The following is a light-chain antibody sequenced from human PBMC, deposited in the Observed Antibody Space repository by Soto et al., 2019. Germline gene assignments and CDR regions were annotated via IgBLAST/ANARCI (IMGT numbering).Light chain of an antibody. J-gene: IGKJ5*01. CDR2: GAS. Sequence: PSTLSLSPGERATLSCRTSQSVSSSYLAWYQQKPGQAPRLLIYGASSRATGIPDRFSGSGSGTDFTLTISRLEPEDFAVYYCQQYGSSPLTFGQGTRLEIK. CDR3: QQYGSSPLT. V-gene: IGKV3-20*01. CDR1: QSVSSSY.